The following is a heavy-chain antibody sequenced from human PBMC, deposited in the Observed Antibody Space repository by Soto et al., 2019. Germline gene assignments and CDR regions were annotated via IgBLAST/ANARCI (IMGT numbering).Heavy chain of an antibody. CDR1: GGSISSYY. CDR3: ARGGGVYYFDY. CDR2: IYYSGIT. J-gene: IGHJ4*02. V-gene: IGHV4-59*01. D-gene: IGHD2-8*02. Sequence: QVQLQESGPGLVKPSETLSLTCTVSGGSISSYYWSWIRQPPGKGLEWIGYIYYSGITDYNPSLKRRVTILVDTSKSQFSLELSFVTAADTAVYYCARGGGVYYFDYWGQGTLVTVSS.